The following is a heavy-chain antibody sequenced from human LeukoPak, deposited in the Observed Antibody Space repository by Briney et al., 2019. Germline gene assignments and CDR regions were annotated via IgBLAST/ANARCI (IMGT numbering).Heavy chain of an antibody. Sequence: PSETLSLTCTVSGGSVSSGSYYWSWIRQSPGKGLEWIGYIYYGGSTNYNPSLKSRVTISVDTSKNQFSLKLSSVTAADTAVYHCKSELPYYYGSGASDYWGQGTLVTVSS. CDR2: IYYGGST. J-gene: IGHJ4*02. V-gene: IGHV4-61*01. CDR3: KSELPYYYGSGASDY. CDR1: GGSVSSGSYY. D-gene: IGHD3-10*01.